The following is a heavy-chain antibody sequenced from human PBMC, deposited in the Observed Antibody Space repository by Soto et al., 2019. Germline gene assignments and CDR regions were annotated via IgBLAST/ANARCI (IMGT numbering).Heavy chain of an antibody. CDR3: ARRRYCSDSSGLKSYLDY. CDR1: GGSVSSDSYH. Sequence: SETLSLTCTVSGGSVSSDSYHWNWIRQSPGKGLEWIGYIYYSGSTNYNPSLKSRVTISVDTSKNQFSLKLSSVTAADTAMYYCARRRYCSDSSGLKSYLDYVGPGALVTVSS. V-gene: IGHV4-61*01. CDR2: IYYSGST. D-gene: IGHD3-22*01. J-gene: IGHJ4*02.